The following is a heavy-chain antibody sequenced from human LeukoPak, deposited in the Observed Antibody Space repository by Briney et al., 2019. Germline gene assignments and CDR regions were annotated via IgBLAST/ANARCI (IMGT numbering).Heavy chain of an antibody. V-gene: IGHV3-9*01. CDR3: TRGQSYCGADCYSD. Sequence: GGSLRLSCAASGFTFDDYAMHWVRQAPGKGLEWVSGISWNSGTIYYADSVKGRFTISRDNAKNSLYLQMNSLRDEDTAVYYCTRGQSYCGADCYSDWGQGTLVTVSS. J-gene: IGHJ4*02. CDR2: ISWNSGTI. CDR1: GFTFDDYA. D-gene: IGHD2-21*02.